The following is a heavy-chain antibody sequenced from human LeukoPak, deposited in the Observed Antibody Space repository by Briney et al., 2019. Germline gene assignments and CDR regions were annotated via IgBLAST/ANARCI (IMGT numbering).Heavy chain of an antibody. V-gene: IGHV4-59*01. CDR3: ASGRGTTVTPFDY. D-gene: IGHD4-17*01. CDR2: IYYSGST. CDR1: GGSISSYY. Sequence: SETLSLTCTVSGGSISSYYWSWIRQPPGKGLEWIGYIYYSGSTNYNPSLKSRVTISVDTSKNQFSLKLSSVTAADTAVYYRASGRGTTVTPFDYWGQGTLVTVSS. J-gene: IGHJ4*02.